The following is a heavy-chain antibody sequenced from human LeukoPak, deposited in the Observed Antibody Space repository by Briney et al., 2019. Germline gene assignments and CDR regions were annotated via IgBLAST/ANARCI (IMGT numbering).Heavy chain of an antibody. CDR1: GFTFSNYA. CDR2: ISGSGDST. CDR3: AKGNTMIVVVSDY. D-gene: IGHD3-22*01. J-gene: IGHJ4*02. V-gene: IGHV3-23*01. Sequence: GGSLRLSCAASGFTFSNYAMSWVRQAPGKGLEWVSAISGSGDSTYHADSVKGRFTISRDNSKNTLYLQMNSLRAEDTAVYYCAKGNTMIVVVSDYWGQGTLVTVSS.